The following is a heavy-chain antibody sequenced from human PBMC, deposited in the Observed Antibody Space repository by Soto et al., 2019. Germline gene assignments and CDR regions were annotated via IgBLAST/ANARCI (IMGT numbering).Heavy chain of an antibody. V-gene: IGHV3-48*01. Sequence: GGSLRLSCAASGFTPSRLSXNWVRQAPGKGLEWISYINSAGSIIYYADSVKGRFTISRDNAKNSLYLQMNSLRAEDTAVYYCATGTDFVWLDNPNNALDIWGQGTMVTVSS. CDR3: ATGTDFVWLDNPNNALDI. CDR1: GFTPSRLS. J-gene: IGHJ3*02. CDR2: INSAGSII. D-gene: IGHD3-9*01.